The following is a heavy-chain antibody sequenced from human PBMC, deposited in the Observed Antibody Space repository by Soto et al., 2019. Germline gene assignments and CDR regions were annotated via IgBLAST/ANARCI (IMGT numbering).Heavy chain of an antibody. CDR2: MSYDGSNE. J-gene: IGHJ4*02. V-gene: IGHV3-30*18. CDR3: AKDGSHNFDY. Sequence: QVQLVECGGGVVQPGRSLRLSCAASGFTFSHYAMHWVRQAPGKGLEWVALMSYDGSNEYYADSVKGRFTISRDNSKNTLYLQMNSLRAEDTAVYYCAKDGSHNFDYWGQGTLVTVSS. D-gene: IGHD1-26*01. CDR1: GFTFSHYA.